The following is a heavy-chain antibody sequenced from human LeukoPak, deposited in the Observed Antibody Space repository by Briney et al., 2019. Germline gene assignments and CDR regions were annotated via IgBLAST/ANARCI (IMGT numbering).Heavy chain of an antibody. V-gene: IGHV4-4*09. CDR3: AQRQGPMSGTYDYFDP. Sequence: SETLSLTCTVSGGSISGYYWTWIRQPPGQGLEWIAYIHSNGYTNYNPTLRSRVTISVDPSKNQFSLTVTPVTAADTAIYYCAQRQGPMSGTYDYFDPWGQGALVTVSS. D-gene: IGHD1-26*01. J-gene: IGHJ5*02. CDR1: GGSISGYY. CDR2: IHSNGYT.